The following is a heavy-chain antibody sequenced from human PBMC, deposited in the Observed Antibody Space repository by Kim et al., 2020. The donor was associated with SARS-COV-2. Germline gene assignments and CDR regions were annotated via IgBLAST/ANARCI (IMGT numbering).Heavy chain of an antibody. CDR2: INPSGGST. J-gene: IGHJ5*02. D-gene: IGHD5-18*01. CDR3: ARGGVDTAMVIRLGGWFVP. Sequence: ASVKVSCKASGYTFTSYYMHWVRQAPGQGLEWMGIINPSGGSTSYAQKFQGRVTMTRDTSTSTVYMELSSLRSEDTAVYYCARGGVDTAMVIRLGGWFVPWGQGTLVTVSS. V-gene: IGHV1-46*01. CDR1: GYTFTSYY.